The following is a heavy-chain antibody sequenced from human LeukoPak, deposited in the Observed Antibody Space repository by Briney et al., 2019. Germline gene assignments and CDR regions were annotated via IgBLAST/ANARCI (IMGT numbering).Heavy chain of an antibody. V-gene: IGHV4-39*01. D-gene: IGHD3-16*02. CDR3: ARRITFGGVIVFDY. CDR2: IYYSGST. Sequence: SETLSLTCTVSGGSISSSSYYWGWIRQPPGKGLQWIGSIYYSGSTYYYPSLKSRVTISVDTSKNQFSLKLSSVTAADTAVYYCARRITFGGVIVFDYWGQGTLVTVSS. CDR1: GGSISSSSYY. J-gene: IGHJ4*02.